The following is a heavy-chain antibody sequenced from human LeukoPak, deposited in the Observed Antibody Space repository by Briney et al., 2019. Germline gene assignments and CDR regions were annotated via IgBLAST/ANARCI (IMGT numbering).Heavy chain of an antibody. CDR3: ARGGGLDV. V-gene: IGHV3-7*03. CDR1: GFTFSSYW. Sequence: GGSLRLSCAASGFTFSSYWLNWARQAPGKGLEWVASINHNGNVNYYVDSVKGRFTISRDNAKNSLYLRMSNLRAEDTAVYFCARGGGLDVWGQGATVTVSS. D-gene: IGHD3-16*01. CDR2: INHNGNVN. J-gene: IGHJ6*02.